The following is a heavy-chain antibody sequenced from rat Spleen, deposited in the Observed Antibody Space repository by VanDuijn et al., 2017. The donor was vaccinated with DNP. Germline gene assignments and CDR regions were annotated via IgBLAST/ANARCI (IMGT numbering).Heavy chain of an antibody. Sequence: EVQLVESGGGLVQPGRSLKLSCAASGFTFSNYGMAWVRQAPTKGLEWVATISYDGSSTYYRDSVKGRFTISRDKAKNTQYLQMDSLRSEDTATYYCATLGSLGDYWGQGVMVTVSS. CDR2: ISYDGSST. J-gene: IGHJ2*01. CDR1: GFTFSNYG. D-gene: IGHD4-6*01. V-gene: IGHV5-29*01. CDR3: ATLGSLGDY.